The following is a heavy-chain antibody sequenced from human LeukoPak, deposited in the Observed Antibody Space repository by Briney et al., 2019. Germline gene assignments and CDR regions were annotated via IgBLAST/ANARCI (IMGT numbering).Heavy chain of an antibody. CDR1: GYTFTGYY. V-gene: IGHV1-2*02. J-gene: IGHJ3*02. CDR2: INPNSGGT. CDR3: ARLLGWPQGAFDI. D-gene: IGHD2-21*01. Sequence: GASVKVSCKASGYTFTGYYMHWVRQAPGQGLEWMGWINPNSGGTNYAQKFQGRVTMTRDTSISTAYMELSRLRSDDTAVYYCARLLGWPQGAFDIWGQGTMVTVSS.